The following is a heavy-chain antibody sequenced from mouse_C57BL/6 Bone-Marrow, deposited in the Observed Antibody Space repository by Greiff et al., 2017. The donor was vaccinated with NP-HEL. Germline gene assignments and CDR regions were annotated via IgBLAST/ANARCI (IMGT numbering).Heavy chain of an antibody. V-gene: IGHV14-3*01. D-gene: IGHD2-4*01. J-gene: IGHJ1*03. CDR1: GFNIKNTY. Sequence: VQLQQSVAELVRPGASVKLSCTASGFNIKNTYMRWVKQRPEQGLEWIGRIDPANGNTKYAPKFQGKATITADTSSNTAYLQLSSLTSEDTAIYYCASQGLRRRVWYFDVWGTGTTVTVSS. CDR3: ASQGLRRRVWYFDV. CDR2: IDPANGNT.